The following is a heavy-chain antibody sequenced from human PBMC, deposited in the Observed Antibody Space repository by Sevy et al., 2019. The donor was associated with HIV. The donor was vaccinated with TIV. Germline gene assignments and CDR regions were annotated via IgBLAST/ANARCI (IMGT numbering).Heavy chain of an antibody. J-gene: IGHJ4*02. V-gene: IGHV3-23*01. D-gene: IGHD2-8*01. Sequence: GGSLRLSCAASGFTFSKYSMSWIRQTPGKGLEWVSIFSFGCGKINYADSVKGRFTISRDDSGNTFYLQMNSLGAEDTAIYYCAREGCTKPHDYWGQGTVVTVSS. CDR3: AREGCTKPHDY. CDR1: GFTFSKYS. CDR2: FSFGCGKI.